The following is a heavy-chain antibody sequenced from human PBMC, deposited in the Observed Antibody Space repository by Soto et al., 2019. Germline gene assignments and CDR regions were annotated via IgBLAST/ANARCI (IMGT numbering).Heavy chain of an antibody. CDR1: GYTFTSYG. Sequence: GASVKVSCKASGYTFTSYGISWVRQAPGQGLEWMGWISAYNGNTNYAQKLQGRVTMTTDTSTSTAYMELRSLRSDDTAVYYCARAYSSGWYFLSAGMDVWGQGTTVTVSS. CDR2: ISAYNGNT. J-gene: IGHJ6*02. V-gene: IGHV1-18*01. D-gene: IGHD6-19*01. CDR3: ARAYSSGWYFLSAGMDV.